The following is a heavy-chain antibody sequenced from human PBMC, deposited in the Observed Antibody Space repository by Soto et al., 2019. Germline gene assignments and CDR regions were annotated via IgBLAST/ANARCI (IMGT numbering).Heavy chain of an antibody. Sequence: PSETLSLTCTVSGGSISPYYWSWIRQPPGKGLEWIGYVYYSGNTNYNPSLESRVTISVDTSKNQFSLKLTSVTAADTAVYYCARPYYGSGSYRPYYYYGMDVWGQGTTVTVSS. V-gene: IGHV4-59*08. CDR3: ARPYYGSGSYRPYYYYGMDV. CDR2: VYYSGNT. J-gene: IGHJ6*02. D-gene: IGHD3-10*01. CDR1: GGSISPYY.